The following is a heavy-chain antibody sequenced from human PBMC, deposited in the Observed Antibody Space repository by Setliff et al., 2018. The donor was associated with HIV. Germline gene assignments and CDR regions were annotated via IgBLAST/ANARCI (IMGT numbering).Heavy chain of an antibody. Sequence: GESLKISCAASGFTFSSYAMHWVRQAPGKGLEWVAVISYDGSNKYYADSVKGRFTISRDNAKKSLYLQMNSLRAEDTAVYYCARCPPRVYGEDYWGQGTLVTVSS. CDR1: GFTFSSYA. V-gene: IGHV3-30-3*01. J-gene: IGHJ4*02. CDR2: ISYDGSNK. CDR3: ARCPPRVYGEDY. D-gene: IGHD4-17*01.